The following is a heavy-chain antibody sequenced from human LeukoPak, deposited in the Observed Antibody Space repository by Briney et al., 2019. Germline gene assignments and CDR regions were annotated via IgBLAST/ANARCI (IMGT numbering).Heavy chain of an antibody. V-gene: IGHV4-38-2*02. CDR2: IYHSGST. J-gene: IGHJ4*02. CDR3: ARDQGSRFDY. Sequence: SETLSLTCAVSGYSISSGYYWGWIRQPPGKGLEWIGSIYHSGSTYYNPSLKSRVTISVDTSKNQFSLKLSSVTAADTAVYYCARDQGSRFDYWGQGTLVTVSS. CDR1: GYSISSGYY.